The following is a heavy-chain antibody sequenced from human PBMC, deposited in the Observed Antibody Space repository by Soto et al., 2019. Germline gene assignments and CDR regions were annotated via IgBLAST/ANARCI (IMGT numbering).Heavy chain of an antibody. J-gene: IGHJ3*02. D-gene: IGHD2-8*02. V-gene: IGHV3-23*01. CDR2: ILIDGRP. CDR3: DKVTVTGGGAFDI. Sequence: GGSLRLSCAASGFICSSYDMSWVRQAPGKGLERVSTILIDGRPFYEDSVKDPFTIATYSSQNTLYLQINSLTDGETALYYCDKVTVTGGGAFDICVQVTIFTVS. CDR1: GFICSSYD.